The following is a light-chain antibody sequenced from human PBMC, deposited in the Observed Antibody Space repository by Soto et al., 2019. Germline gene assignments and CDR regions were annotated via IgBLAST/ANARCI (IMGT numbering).Light chain of an antibody. CDR1: QSILDRSKNKYY. J-gene: IGKJ1*01. CDR3: QQYFTSPWT. V-gene: IGKV4-1*01. Sequence: DIVMTQSPDSLAVSLGERATFNCKSSQSILDRSKNKYYLAWYQQKSGQPPKLLIYWASLRESGVPDRFTGSGSGTDFTLPISSLQSEDLAVYYCQQYFTSPWTFGQGTKVEI. CDR2: WAS.